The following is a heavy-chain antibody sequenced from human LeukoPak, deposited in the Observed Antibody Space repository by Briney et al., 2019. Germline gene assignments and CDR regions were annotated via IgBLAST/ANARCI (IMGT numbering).Heavy chain of an antibody. V-gene: IGHV1-2*02. J-gene: IGHJ3*02. CDR2: INSNTGGT. D-gene: IGHD4-17*01. Sequence: ASVKVSCKASGYTFTSYYMHWVRQAPGQGLEWMGWINSNTGGTIYAQRFQGRVTMTRDTSTSTAYMELSRLTSDDTAVYYCARGNNGDYSDAFDIWGQGTLVTVSS. CDR3: ARGNNGDYSDAFDI. CDR1: GYTFTSYY.